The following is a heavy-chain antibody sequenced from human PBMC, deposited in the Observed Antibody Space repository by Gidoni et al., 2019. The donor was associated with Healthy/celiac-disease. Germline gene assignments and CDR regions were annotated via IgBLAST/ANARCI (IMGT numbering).Heavy chain of an antibody. J-gene: IGHJ5*02. CDR1: GFNLGDYA. CDR3: TRDSSSWYPNWFDP. CDR2: IRSKAYGGTT. V-gene: IGHV3-49*03. D-gene: IGHD6-13*01. Sequence: EVQLVASGAGLVQPGRSLRLSCPASGFNLGDYAMSWFRQAPGKGLEWVGFIRSKAYGGTTEYAASVKGRFTISRDDSKSIAYLQMNSLKTDDTAVYYCTRDSSSWYPNWFDPWGQGTLVTVSS.